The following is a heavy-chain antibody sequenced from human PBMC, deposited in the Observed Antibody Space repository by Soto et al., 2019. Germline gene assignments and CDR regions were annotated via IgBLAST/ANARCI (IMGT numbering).Heavy chain of an antibody. Sequence: QVQLVQSGAEVKKPGASVKVSCKASGYTFTSYDINWVRQATGQGLEGMGWMNPNSGNTGYAQKVHGRVTITRNTSISTAYMELSSLRSEDTAVYYCARVRRYCSGGSCYPRLDYWGQGTLVTVSS. CDR1: GYTFTSYD. J-gene: IGHJ4*02. CDR2: MNPNSGNT. CDR3: ARVRRYCSGGSCYPRLDY. V-gene: IGHV1-8*01. D-gene: IGHD2-15*01.